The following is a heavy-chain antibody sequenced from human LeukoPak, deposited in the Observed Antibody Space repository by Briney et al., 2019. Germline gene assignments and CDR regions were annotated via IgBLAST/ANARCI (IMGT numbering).Heavy chain of an antibody. D-gene: IGHD3-10*01. CDR2: ISGSGGST. CDR1: GFTFSSYA. J-gene: IGHJ4*02. CDR3: AKQWHGAVGYYGSGSLTSDY. Sequence: PGGSLRLSCAASGFTFSSYAMSWVRQAPGKGLEWVSAISGSGGSTYYADSVKGRFTISRDNSKNTLYLQMNSLRAEDTAVYYCAKQWHGAVGYYGSGSLTSDYWGQGTLIIVSS. V-gene: IGHV3-23*01.